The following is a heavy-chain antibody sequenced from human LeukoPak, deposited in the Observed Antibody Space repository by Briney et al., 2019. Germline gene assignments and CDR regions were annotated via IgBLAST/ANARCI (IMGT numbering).Heavy chain of an antibody. CDR2: IYTSGST. V-gene: IGHV4-61*02. D-gene: IGHD6-19*01. CDR3: ARQVSSGWYYFDY. CDR1: GGSISSGSYY. J-gene: IGHJ4*02. Sequence: PSETLSLTCTVSGGSISSGSYYWSWIRQPAGKGLEWIGRIYTSGSTNYNPSLKSRVTISVDTSKNQFSLKLSSVTAADTAVYYCARQVSSGWYYFDYWGQGTLVTVSS.